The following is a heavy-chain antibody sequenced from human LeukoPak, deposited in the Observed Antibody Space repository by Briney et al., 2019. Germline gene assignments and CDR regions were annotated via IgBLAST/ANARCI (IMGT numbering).Heavy chain of an antibody. V-gene: IGHV4-4*07. CDR2: MYSSGST. J-gene: IGHJ5*02. Sequence: SETLSLTCTVSGGSISSYYWSWIRQPAGKGLEWIGRMYSSGSTDYNPSLKSRVTMSVDTSKNQFSLKLSSVTAADTAVYYCATGPETNWFDPWGQGTLVTVSS. CDR3: ATGPETNWFDP. CDR1: GGSISSYY.